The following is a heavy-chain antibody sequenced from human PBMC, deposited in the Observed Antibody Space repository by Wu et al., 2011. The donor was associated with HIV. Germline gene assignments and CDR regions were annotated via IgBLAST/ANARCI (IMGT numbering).Heavy chain of an antibody. Sequence: QAQLVQSGAEVKKPGASVKVSCKASGYTFTSYGMTWVRQAPGQGLEWMGWISTHNGDTNYAQKLQGRVTMTTDTSTSTAYMELRSLRSDDTAVYYCARASTMIVVVPRLRQYNWFDPWGQGTLVTVSS. CDR3: ARASTMIVVVPRLRQYNWFDP. CDR1: GYTFTSYG. J-gene: IGHJ5*02. V-gene: IGHV1-18*01. D-gene: IGHD3-22*01. CDR2: ISTHNGDT.